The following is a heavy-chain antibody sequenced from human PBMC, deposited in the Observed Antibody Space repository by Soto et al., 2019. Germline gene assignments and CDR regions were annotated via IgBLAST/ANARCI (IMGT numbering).Heavy chain of an antibody. CDR1: GGTFSSYA. CDR3: ARGDCSGGSCYSGTEYYYYYYGMDV. D-gene: IGHD2-15*01. J-gene: IGHJ6*02. Sequence: SVKVSCKASGGTFSSYAISWVRQAPGQGLEWMGGIIPIFGTANYAQKFQGRVTITADESTSTAYMELSSLRSEDTAVYYCARGDCSGGSCYSGTEYYYYYYGMDVWGQGTTVTVSS. V-gene: IGHV1-69*13. CDR2: IIPIFGTA.